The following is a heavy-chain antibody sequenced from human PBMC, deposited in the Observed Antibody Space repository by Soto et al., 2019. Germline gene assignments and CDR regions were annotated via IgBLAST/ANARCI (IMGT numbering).Heavy chain of an antibody. V-gene: IGHV1-2*02. Sequence: VASVKVSCKASGYTFTGYYMHWVRQAPGQGLEWMGWINPNSGGTNYAQKFQGRVTMTRDTSISTAYMELSRLRSDDTAVYYCARGAPIVVVPAAILGGYYYYGMDVWGQGTTVTVSS. D-gene: IGHD2-2*02. J-gene: IGHJ6*02. CDR3: ARGAPIVVVPAAILGGYYYYGMDV. CDR1: GYTFTGYY. CDR2: INPNSGGT.